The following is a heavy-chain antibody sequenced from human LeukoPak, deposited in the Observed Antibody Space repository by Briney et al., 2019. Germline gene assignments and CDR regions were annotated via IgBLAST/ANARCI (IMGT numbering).Heavy chain of an antibody. CDR2: INHSGSI. CDR1: GGSFSDYY. J-gene: IGHJ4*02. CDR3: ASVDPYCGGDCYSVG. D-gene: IGHD2-21*02. V-gene: IGHV4-34*01. Sequence: PSETLSLTCGVYGGSFSDYYWSWIRQPPGKGLEWIGEINHSGSINYNPSLKSRVTISIDTSNNHFSLKLSSVTAADTAVYYCASVDPYCGGDCYSVGWGQGTLVTVSS.